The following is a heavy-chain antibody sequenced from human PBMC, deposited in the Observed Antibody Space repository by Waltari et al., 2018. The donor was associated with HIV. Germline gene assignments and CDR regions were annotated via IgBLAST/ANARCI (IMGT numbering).Heavy chain of an antibody. V-gene: IGHV3-30*04. J-gene: IGHJ2*01. CDR2: ISYEGSHK. CDR1: GFTFITYS. D-gene: IGHD6-13*01. Sequence: QLAESGGGVVQPGRSLRLSCAASGFTFITYSMNWVRQAPGRGLECVAFISYEGSHKYYADSVKGRFTISRDNSKNTLSLQMNSLRTEDTALYYCAGVDSSSRVGWFFDLWGRGTLVTVSS. CDR3: AGVDSSSRVGWFFDL.